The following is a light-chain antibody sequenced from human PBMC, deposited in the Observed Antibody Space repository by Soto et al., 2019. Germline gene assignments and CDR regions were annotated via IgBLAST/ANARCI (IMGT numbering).Light chain of an antibody. V-gene: IGKV3-15*01. CDR3: QQYYNWPPFT. J-gene: IGKJ3*01. CDR2: GAS. CDR1: QSVSSN. Sequence: EIVMTQSPGTLSVSPGERAILSCRASQSVSSNLAWYQQKPGQTPRLLIYGASTRATGIPARFSGSGSGTEFTLTISSLQSEDFAVYYCQQYYNWPPFTFGPGTKVDIK.